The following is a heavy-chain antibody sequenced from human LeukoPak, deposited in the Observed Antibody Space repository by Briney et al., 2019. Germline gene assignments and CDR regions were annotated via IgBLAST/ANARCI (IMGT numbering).Heavy chain of an antibody. CDR1: GFTFSSYA. V-gene: IGHV3-30-3*01. D-gene: IGHD6-19*01. J-gene: IGHJ4*02. CDR2: ISYDGSNK. Sequence: GGSLRLSCAASGFTFSSYAMHWVRQAPGKGLEWVAVISYDGSNKYYADSVKGRSTISRDNSKNTLYLQMNSLRAEDTAVYYCARVWRGSGWYTVDYWGQGTLVTVSS. CDR3: ARVWRGSGWYTVDY.